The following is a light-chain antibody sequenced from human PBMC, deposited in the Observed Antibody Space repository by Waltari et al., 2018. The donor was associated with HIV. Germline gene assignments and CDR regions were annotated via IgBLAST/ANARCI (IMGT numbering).Light chain of an antibody. J-gene: IGKJ1*01. CDR1: QGIATY. Sequence: DIQLTQSPSFLSASVGDRVTITCRASQGIATYLAWYQQKPGRPHKLLIYVASTLQSGVPSRCSGSGSGTEFTLTVSSLQPEDSATYYCQQLNGYPTFGQGTKVEIK. V-gene: IGKV1-9*01. CDR2: VAS. CDR3: QQLNGYPT.